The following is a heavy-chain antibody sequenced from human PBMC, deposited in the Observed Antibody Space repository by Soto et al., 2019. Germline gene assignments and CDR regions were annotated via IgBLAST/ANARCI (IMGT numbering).Heavy chain of an antibody. CDR2: IVLDSGAT. CDR3: ATSQFPPFHYRSGSPLDV. D-gene: IGHD3-10*01. CDR1: GFTFSSFA. Sequence: ASVKVSCKASGFTFSSFAVHWVRQARGGRLEWIGWIVLDSGATNYAQKFQERVTIIRDMPASTVYMELSSLRSEDTAIYYCATSQFPPFHYRSGSPLDVW. J-gene: IGHJ6*01. V-gene: IGHV1-58*01.